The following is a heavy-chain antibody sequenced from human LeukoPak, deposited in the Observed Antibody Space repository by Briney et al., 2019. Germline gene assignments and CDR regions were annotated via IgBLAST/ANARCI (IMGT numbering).Heavy chain of an antibody. CDR2: IYHSGST. D-gene: IGHD2-15*01. Sequence: PSETLSLTCAVYGGSFSGYYWSWIRQPPGKGLEWIGSIYHSGSTYYNPSLKSRVTISVDTSKNQFSLKLSSVTAADTAVYYCARDAEDIVVVVAATHFDYWGQGTLVTVSS. CDR1: GGSFSGYY. CDR3: ARDAEDIVVVVAATHFDY. V-gene: IGHV4-34*01. J-gene: IGHJ4*02.